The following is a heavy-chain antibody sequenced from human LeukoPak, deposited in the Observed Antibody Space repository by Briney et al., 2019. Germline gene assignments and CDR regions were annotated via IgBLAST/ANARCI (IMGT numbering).Heavy chain of an antibody. Sequence: SETLSLTCTVSGGSISSFYWSWIRQPPGKGLEWIGRVSYSGTTNYNPSLRSRVTLSVDTSKSHFSLKLSSVTAADTAVYYCARHRDSSALEAFDIWGQGTLVTVSS. CDR2: VSYSGTT. V-gene: IGHV4-59*08. D-gene: IGHD3-22*01. CDR3: ARHRDSSALEAFDI. CDR1: GGSISSFY. J-gene: IGHJ3*02.